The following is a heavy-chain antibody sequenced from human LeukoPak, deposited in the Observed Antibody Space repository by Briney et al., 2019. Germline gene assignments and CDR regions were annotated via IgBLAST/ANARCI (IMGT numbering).Heavy chain of an antibody. CDR3: ARESAGKGDYYYYMDV. Sequence: SETLSLTCTVSGGSISSYYWSWIRQPPGKGLEWIGYIYYSGNTNYNPSLKSRVTISVDTSKNQFSLKLSSVTAADTAVYYCARESAGKGDYYYYMDVWAKGPRSPSP. V-gene: IGHV4-59*01. CDR1: GGSISSYY. D-gene: IGHD6-13*01. J-gene: IGHJ6*03. CDR2: IYYSGNT.